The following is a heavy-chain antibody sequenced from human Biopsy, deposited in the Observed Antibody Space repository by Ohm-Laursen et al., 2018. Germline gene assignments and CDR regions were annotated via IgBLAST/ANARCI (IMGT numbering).Heavy chain of an antibody. CDR3: ARDSSRRAREGGMDV. J-gene: IGHJ6*02. Sequence: SLRLSCAASGFSVSRYDMNWVRQAPGKGLEWISYISETSSHIYDADSVRGRFTVARDIAKNSLYLQLNSLRVEDTAVDYCARDSSRRAREGGMDVWGQGTTVTVSS. CDR2: ISETSSHI. D-gene: IGHD6-6*01. CDR1: GFSVSRYD. V-gene: IGHV3-21*01.